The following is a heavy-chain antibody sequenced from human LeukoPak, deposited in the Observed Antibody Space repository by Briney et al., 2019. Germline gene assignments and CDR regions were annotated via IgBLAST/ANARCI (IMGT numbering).Heavy chain of an antibody. CDR2: IIPILGIA. J-gene: IGHJ4*02. CDR1: GGTFSSYT. V-gene: IGHV1-69*02. CDR3: ARGIDSSWVDY. Sequence: SVKVSCKASGGTFSSYTISWVRQAPGQGLEWMGRIIPILGIANYAQKFQGRVTITADKSTSTAYRELSSLRSEDTAVYYCARGIDSSWVDYWGQGTLVTVSS. D-gene: IGHD6-19*01.